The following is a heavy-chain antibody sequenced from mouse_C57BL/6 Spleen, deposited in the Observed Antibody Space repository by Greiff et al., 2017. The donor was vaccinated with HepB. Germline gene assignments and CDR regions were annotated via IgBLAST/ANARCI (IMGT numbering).Heavy chain of an antibody. J-gene: IGHJ1*03. V-gene: IGHV5-12*01. CDR1: GFTFSDYY. CDR2: ISNGGGST. Sequence: EVKLMESGGGLVQPGGSLKLSCAASGFTFSDYYMYWVRQTPEKRLEWVAYISNGGGSTYYPDTVKGRFTISRDNAKNTLYLQMSRLKSEDTAMYYCARERIYYYGSSYGYFDVWGTGTTVTVSS. D-gene: IGHD1-1*01. CDR3: ARERIYYYGSSYGYFDV.